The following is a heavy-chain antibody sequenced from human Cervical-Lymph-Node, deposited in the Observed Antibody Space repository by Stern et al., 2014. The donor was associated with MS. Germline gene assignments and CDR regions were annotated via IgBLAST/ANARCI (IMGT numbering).Heavy chain of an antibody. CDR2: RDPAGWAR. CDR1: GFIFTNSW. D-gene: IGHD6-19*01. J-gene: IGHJ4*02. CDR3: VRAVSGRDDY. V-gene: IGHV3-74*02. Sequence: VQLVQSGGGLVQPGGSLRLSCAASGFIFTNSWMQWVRQAPGKGLMSVSRRDPAGWARTYAHAVKGRFTISIDNSKNTLYLQMTSLRVEDTAMYYCVRAVSGRDDYWGQGTLVTVSS.